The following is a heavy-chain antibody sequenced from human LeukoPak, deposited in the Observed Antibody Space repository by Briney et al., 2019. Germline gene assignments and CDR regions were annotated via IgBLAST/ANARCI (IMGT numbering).Heavy chain of an antibody. CDR2: ISAYNGNT. V-gene: IGHV1-18*01. CDR3: ARSSIVGATPGGY. Sequence: ASVKVSCKASGYTFTSYGISWVRQAPGQGLEWMGWISAYNGNTNYAQKFQGRVTMTRDTSISTAYMELSRLRSDDTAVYYCARSSIVGATPGGYWGQGTLVTVSS. D-gene: IGHD1-26*01. CDR1: GYTFTSYG. J-gene: IGHJ4*02.